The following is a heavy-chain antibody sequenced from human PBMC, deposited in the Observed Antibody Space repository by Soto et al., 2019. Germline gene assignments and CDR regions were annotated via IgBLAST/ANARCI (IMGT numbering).Heavy chain of an antibody. CDR2: IIPIFGTA. V-gene: IGHV1-69*13. Sequence: SVKVSCKASGGTFSSYAISWVRQAPGQGLEWMGGIIPIFGTANYAQKFQGRVTITADESTSTAYMELSSLRSEDTAVYYCAGPSIEYSSSSLNYYGMDVWGQGTTVTVSS. D-gene: IGHD6-6*01. J-gene: IGHJ6*02. CDR3: AGPSIEYSSSSLNYYGMDV. CDR1: GGTFSSYA.